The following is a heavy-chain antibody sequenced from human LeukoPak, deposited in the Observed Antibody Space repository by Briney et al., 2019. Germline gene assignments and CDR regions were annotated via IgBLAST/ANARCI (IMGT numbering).Heavy chain of an antibody. D-gene: IGHD3-16*01. CDR1: GGSISSGGYS. J-gene: IGHJ3*02. CDR3: ARAGGLWLTSLQEAFDI. Sequence: SQTLSLTCAVSGGSISSGGYSWSWIRQPPGQGLEWIGYIYHSGSTYYNPSLKSRVTISVDRSKNQFSLKLSSVTAADTAVYYCARAGGLWLTSLQEAFDIWGQGTMVTVSS. CDR2: IYHSGST. V-gene: IGHV4-30-2*01.